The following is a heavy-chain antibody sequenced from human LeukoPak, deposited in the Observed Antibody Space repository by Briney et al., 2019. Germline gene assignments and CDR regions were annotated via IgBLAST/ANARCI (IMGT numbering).Heavy chain of an antibody. CDR1: GGSISRYY. CDR2: ISYSGST. Sequence: SETLSLTCTVSGGSISRYYWSWIRQPPGKGLEWIAYISYSGSTNYSPSLKSRVTISVDTSKNQFSLKLSSVTAADTAVYYCARSEEYDFRSVYIGPPQWAFAIWGQGTMVTVSS. CDR3: ARSEEYDFRSVYIGPPQWAFAI. D-gene: IGHD3-3*01. V-gene: IGHV4-59*08. J-gene: IGHJ3*02.